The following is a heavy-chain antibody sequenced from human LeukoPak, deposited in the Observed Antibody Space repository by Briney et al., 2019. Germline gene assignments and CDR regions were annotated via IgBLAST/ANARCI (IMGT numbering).Heavy chain of an antibody. CDR2: IIPIFGTA. J-gene: IGHJ4*02. V-gene: IGHV1-69*13. CDR1: GGTFSSYA. CDR3: ARDPRSDPYVFDY. D-gene: IGHD3-16*01. Sequence: SVKVSCKASGGTFSSYAISWVRQAPGRGLEWMGGIIPIFGTANYAQKFQGRVTITADESTSTAYMELSSLRSEDTAVYYRARDPRSDPYVFDYWGQGTLVTVSS.